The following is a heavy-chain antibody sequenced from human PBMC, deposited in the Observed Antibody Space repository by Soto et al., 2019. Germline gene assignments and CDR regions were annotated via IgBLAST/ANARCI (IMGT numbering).Heavy chain of an antibody. V-gene: IGHV3-23*01. D-gene: IGHD6-13*01. CDR1: GFTFSSYA. Sequence: PGGSLRLSCAASGFTFSSYAMSWVRQAPGKGLEWVSAISGSGGSTYYADSVKGRFTISRDNSKNTLYLQMNSLRAEDTAVYYCEKDSSSWYPSNWFDPWGQGTLVTVSS. CDR2: ISGSGGST. J-gene: IGHJ5*02. CDR3: EKDSSSWYPSNWFDP.